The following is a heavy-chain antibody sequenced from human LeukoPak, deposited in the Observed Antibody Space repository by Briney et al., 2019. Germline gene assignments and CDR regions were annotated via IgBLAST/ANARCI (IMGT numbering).Heavy chain of an antibody. D-gene: IGHD3-10*01. J-gene: IGHJ5*02. CDR3: ARVAEDGSGSYWFDP. V-gene: IGHV1-18*01. CDR1: GYTFTSYG. Sequence: GASVTVSCKASGYTFTSYGISWVRLAPGPGIEWMGLISTYNGSSNYEHKLQGRLTMTTDTSTSTAYMELRSVRADDTAVYYCARVAEDGSGSYWFDPWGQGTLVTVSS. CDR2: ISTYNGSS.